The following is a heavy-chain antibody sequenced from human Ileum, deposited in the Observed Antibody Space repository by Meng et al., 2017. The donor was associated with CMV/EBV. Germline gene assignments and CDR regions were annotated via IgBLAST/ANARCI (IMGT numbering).Heavy chain of an antibody. CDR1: GFSFSDFW. CDR2: INQDGSDK. Sequence: GGSLRLSCAASGFSFSDFWISWIRQAPGKGLEWVANINQDGSDKYYADSVKGRFTIFRDNAKNSLHLQMNSLRADDTAVYYCARDLQLSTWGQGTLVTVSS. J-gene: IGHJ5*02. V-gene: IGHV3-7*01. CDR3: ARDLQLST. D-gene: IGHD5-18*01.